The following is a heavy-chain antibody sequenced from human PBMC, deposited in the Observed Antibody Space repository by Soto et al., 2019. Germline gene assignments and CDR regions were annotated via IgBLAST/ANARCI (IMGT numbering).Heavy chain of an antibody. CDR2: INPNSGCT. V-gene: IGHV1-2*02. CDR1: GYTFTGYY. D-gene: IGHD2-2*02. Sequence: ASVKVSCKASGYTFTGYYMHWVRQAPGQGLEWMGWINPNSGCTNYAQKFQGRVTMTRDTSISTAYMELSRLRSDDTAVYYCARDCSSTSCYIFGMDVWGQGTTVTVSS. J-gene: IGHJ6*02. CDR3: ARDCSSTSCYIFGMDV.